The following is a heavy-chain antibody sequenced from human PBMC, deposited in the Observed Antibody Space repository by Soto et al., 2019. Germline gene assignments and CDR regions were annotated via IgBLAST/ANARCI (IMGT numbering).Heavy chain of an antibody. D-gene: IGHD6-19*01. CDR3: AREGYSSGWYDYFQH. CDR1: GFTFSSYG. J-gene: IGHJ1*01. CDR2: IWYDGSSK. Sequence: QVQLVESGGGVVQPGRSLRLSCAASGFTFSSYGMHWVRQAPGKGLEWVAVIWYDGSSKYYADSVKGRFTISRDNSKNTLYLQMNSLRAEDTAVYYCAREGYSSGWYDYFQHWGQGTLVTVSS. V-gene: IGHV3-33*01.